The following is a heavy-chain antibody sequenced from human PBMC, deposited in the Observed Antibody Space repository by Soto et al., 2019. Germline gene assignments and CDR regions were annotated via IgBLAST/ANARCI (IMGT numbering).Heavy chain of an antibody. Sequence: TSETLSLTCAVSGGSISSGGYSCNWIRQPPGKGLEWIGYIYHSGSTYYNPSLKSRVTISVDRSKNQFSLKLSSVTAADTAVYYCARGMTTVTTFDYWGQGTLVTSPQ. CDR2: IYHSGST. CDR1: GGSISSGGYS. V-gene: IGHV4-30-2*01. CDR3: ARGMTTVTTFDY. D-gene: IGHD4-17*01. J-gene: IGHJ4*02.